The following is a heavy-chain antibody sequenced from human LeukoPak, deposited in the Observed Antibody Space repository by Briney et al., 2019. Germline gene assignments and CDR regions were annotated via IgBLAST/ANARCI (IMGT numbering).Heavy chain of an antibody. D-gene: IGHD6-13*01. CDR2: IYYSGST. V-gene: IGHV4-59*08. J-gene: IGHJ6*02. CDR3: ARLGSSWYVRGMDV. Sequence: SETLSLTCTASGGSISSYYWSWIRQPPGKGLEWIGYIYYSGSTNYNPSLKSRVTISVDTSKNQFSLKLSSVTAADTAVYYCARLGSSWYVRGMDVWGQGTTVTVSS. CDR1: GGSISSYY.